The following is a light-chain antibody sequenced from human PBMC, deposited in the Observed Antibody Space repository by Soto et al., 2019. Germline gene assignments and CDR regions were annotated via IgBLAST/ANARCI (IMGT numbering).Light chain of an antibody. V-gene: IGKV3-20*01. CDR3: QQYGSSPPT. J-gene: IGKJ1*01. Sequence: EIVLTQSPGTLYLSPGEIATLSCRASQSVSSNYLAWYQRKPGQAPRLLIYGASNRATGIPNRFSGSGSGTDFTLTITRLEPEDFVVYYCQQYGSSPPTFGQGTKVEI. CDR2: GAS. CDR1: QSVSSNY.